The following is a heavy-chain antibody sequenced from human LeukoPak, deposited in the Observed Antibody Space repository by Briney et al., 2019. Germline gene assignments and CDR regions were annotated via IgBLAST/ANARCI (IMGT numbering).Heavy chain of an antibody. CDR3: ACRHDSSGYYYFDY. D-gene: IGHD3-22*01. J-gene: IGHJ4*02. CDR1: GYSISSGYY. Sequence: SETLSLTCAVSGYSISSGYYWGWIRQPPGKGLEWIGSIYHSGSTYYNPSLKSRVTMSVDTSKNQFSLKLSSVTAADTAVYYCACRHDSSGYYYFDYWGQGTLVTVSS. V-gene: IGHV4-38-2*01. CDR2: IYHSGST.